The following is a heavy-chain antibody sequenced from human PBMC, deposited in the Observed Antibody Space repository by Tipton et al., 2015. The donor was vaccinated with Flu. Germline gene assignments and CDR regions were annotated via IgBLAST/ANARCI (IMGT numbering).Heavy chain of an antibody. J-gene: IGHJ6*02. D-gene: IGHD4-17*01. Sequence: SLRLSCAASGFTVSSNYMSWVRQAPGKGLEWVSVIYSGGSTYYADSVKGRFTISRDNSKNTLYLQMNSLRAEDTAVYYCAREDYGDYDYYYYGMDVWGQGTTVTVSS. V-gene: IGHV3-66*02. CDR3: AREDYGDYDYYYYGMDV. CDR1: GFTVSSNY. CDR2: IYSGGST.